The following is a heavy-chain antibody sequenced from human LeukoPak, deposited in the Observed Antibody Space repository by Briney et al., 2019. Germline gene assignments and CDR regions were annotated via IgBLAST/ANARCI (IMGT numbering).Heavy chain of an antibody. Sequence: SQTLSLTCAPSGDTVSTNTGAWNWIRQSPSRGLEWLGRTYYRTQWYHDYAVSVKGRISINPDTSKNQFSLRLKSVTREDTAVYYCAREDRGGNGHFDFWGQGTLVGVSS. D-gene: IGHD1-26*01. CDR2: TYYRTQWYH. CDR3: AREDRGGNGHFDF. J-gene: IGHJ4*02. CDR1: GDTVSTNTGA. V-gene: IGHV6-1*01.